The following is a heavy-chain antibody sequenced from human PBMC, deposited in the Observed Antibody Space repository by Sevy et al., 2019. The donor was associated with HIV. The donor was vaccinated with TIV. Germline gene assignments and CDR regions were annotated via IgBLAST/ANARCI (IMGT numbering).Heavy chain of an antibody. CDR1: GGSITSYY. CDR2: IYNNGNT. V-gene: IGHV4-59*13. Sequence: SETLSLTCTVSGGSITSYYWSWIRQPPGNGLEWIGHIYNNGNTNYNPSLRSRVTISVDRSKNQFSLKLSSVTAADTAVYHCAKVTYYYDSRGYPNYYFDYWGQGTLVTVSS. CDR3: AKVTYYYDSRGYPNYYFDY. D-gene: IGHD3-22*01. J-gene: IGHJ4*02.